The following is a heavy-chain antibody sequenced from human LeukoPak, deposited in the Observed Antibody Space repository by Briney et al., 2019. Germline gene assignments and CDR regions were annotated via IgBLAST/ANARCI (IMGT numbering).Heavy chain of an antibody. CDR2: IPASGGST. CDR1: GFTFSSNV. J-gene: IGHJ4*02. Sequence: GGSLRLSCAASGFTFSSNVMIWVRQAPGKGLEWVSSIPASGGSTYYADSVKGRFTISRDNAKNSLYLQMNSLRAEDTAVYYCAREDVRGYWGQGTLVTVSS. D-gene: IGHD3-10*01. CDR3: AREDVRGY. V-gene: IGHV3-23*01.